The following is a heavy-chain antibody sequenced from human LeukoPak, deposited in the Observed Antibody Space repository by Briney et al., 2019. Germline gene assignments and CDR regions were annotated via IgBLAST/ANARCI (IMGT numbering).Heavy chain of an antibody. D-gene: IGHD3-22*01. CDR2: INHSGST. V-gene: IGHV4-34*01. Sequence: SETLSLTCAVYGGSFSGYYWSWIRQPPGKGLEWIGEINHSGSTNYNPSLKSRVTISVDTSKNQFSLKLSSVTAADTAVYYCARADYYDSSGSPQERKFDYWGQGPLVTVSS. CDR1: GGSFSGYY. CDR3: ARADYYDSSGSPQERKFDY. J-gene: IGHJ4*02.